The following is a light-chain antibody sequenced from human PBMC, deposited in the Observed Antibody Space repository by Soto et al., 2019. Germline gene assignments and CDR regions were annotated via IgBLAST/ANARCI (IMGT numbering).Light chain of an antibody. CDR2: EGT. V-gene: IGLV2-23*01. CDR1: SSDVGSYNL. Sequence: SVPSLPSSVCASPGQSGPIPCTGTSSDVGSYNLVSWFQQHPGKVPKLLIYEGTKRPSGLSDRFSGYKYGTTASLTISGFQAEDEAHYYCYSYAGENLYVFGTWPKVTV. CDR3: YSYAGENLYV. J-gene: IGLJ1*01.